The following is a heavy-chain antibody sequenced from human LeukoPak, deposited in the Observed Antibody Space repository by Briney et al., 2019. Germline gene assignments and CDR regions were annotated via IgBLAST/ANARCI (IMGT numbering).Heavy chain of an antibody. V-gene: IGHV1-46*01. D-gene: IGHD1-26*01. J-gene: IGHJ4*02. CDR3: ARDRQGEQFDY. Sequence: GASVKVSCKASGYTFTSYYMHWVRQAPGQGLEWMGIINPSGGSTSYAQKFQGRVTMTRNTSISTAYMELSSLRSEDTAVYYCARDRQGEQFDYWGQGTLVTVSS. CDR2: INPSGGST. CDR1: GYTFTSYY.